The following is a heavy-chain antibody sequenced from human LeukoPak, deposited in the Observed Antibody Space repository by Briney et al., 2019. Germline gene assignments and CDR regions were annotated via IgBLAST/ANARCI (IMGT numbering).Heavy chain of an antibody. V-gene: IGHV4-39*01. Sequence: SETLYLTCTVSGGSISSNGYYWGWIRQPPGKGLQWIGTIYYSGSTYYNPSLKSRVTISVDTSMNQLSLKLSSVTAADTAVYYCARQPGYCSGGSCSFYFDYWGQGTLVTVSS. CDR2: IYYSGST. J-gene: IGHJ4*02. D-gene: IGHD2-15*01. CDR1: GGSISSNGYY. CDR3: ARQPGYCSGGSCSFYFDY.